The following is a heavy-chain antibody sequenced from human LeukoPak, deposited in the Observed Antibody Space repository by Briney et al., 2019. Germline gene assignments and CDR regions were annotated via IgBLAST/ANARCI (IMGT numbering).Heavy chain of an antibody. V-gene: IGHV3-23*01. CDR1: GIRLSNYG. CDR2: ISESGGGT. Sequence: PGGSLRLSCVVSGIRLSNYGMSWVRQAPGKGLEWVSDISESGGGTNYADSGKGRFTISRDNSLNTLYLQMNSLRAEDAAVYFCAKRGVVIRGVLVIGFHKEAYYFDYWGQGILVTVSS. J-gene: IGHJ4*02. CDR3: AKRGVVIRGVLVIGFHKEAYYFDY. D-gene: IGHD3-10*01.